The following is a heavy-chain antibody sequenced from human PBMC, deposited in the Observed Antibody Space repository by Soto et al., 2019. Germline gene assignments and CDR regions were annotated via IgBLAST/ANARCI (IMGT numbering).Heavy chain of an antibody. J-gene: IGHJ6*03. CDR3: ARDLRIDNYYMDV. V-gene: IGHV1-69*13. CDR2: IIAMFGRT. D-gene: IGHD2-15*01. CDR1: GGIFNSYA. Sequence: GASVKVSCKASGGIFNSYAITWVRQAPGQGLEWMGGIIAMFGRTNFAQKFQGRVTITADESTSTAYMELRSLRSEDTAVYYCARDLRIDNYYMDVWGKGTTVTVSS.